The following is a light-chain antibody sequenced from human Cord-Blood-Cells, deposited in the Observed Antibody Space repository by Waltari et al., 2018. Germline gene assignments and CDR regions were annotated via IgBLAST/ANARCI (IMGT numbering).Light chain of an antibody. Sequence: DIVMTQSPDSLAVSLGERATIHCKSSQSVLYSSNSKNYLAWYQQKPGQPPKLLIYWASTRESGVPDRFSGSGSGTDFTLTISSLRAEDVAVYYCQQYYSTPRTFGQGTKVEIK. CDR1: QSVLYSSNSKNY. J-gene: IGKJ1*01. CDR3: QQYYSTPRT. V-gene: IGKV4-1*01. CDR2: WAS.